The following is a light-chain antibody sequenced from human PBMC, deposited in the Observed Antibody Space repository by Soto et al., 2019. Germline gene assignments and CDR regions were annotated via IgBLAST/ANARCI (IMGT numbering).Light chain of an antibody. CDR1: SSDVGTFNL. Sequence: QSVLTQPASVSGFLGQSITMSCTGSSSDVGTFNLVSWFQQHPGKAPKLLIFEGTKRPSGVSDRFSGSKSGNTASLTISGLQAEVEADYHCCSYAGTRTSWVFGTGTKLTVL. CDR3: CSYAGTRTSWV. V-gene: IGLV2-23*01. CDR2: EGT. J-gene: IGLJ1*01.